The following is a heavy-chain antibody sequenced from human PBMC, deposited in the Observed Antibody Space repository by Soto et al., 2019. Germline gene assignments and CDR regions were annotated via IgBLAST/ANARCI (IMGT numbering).Heavy chain of an antibody. D-gene: IGHD5-12*01. J-gene: IGHJ2*01. V-gene: IGHV1-69*13. CDR1: GGTFSSYT. Sequence: GSSVKVSCKASGGTFSSYTISWVRLAPGQGLEWMGGIIPIFGTANYAQKFQGRVTITADESTSTAYMELSSLRSEDTAVYYCARGNHRWLQLWYFDLWGRGTLVTVSS. CDR2: IIPIFGTA. CDR3: ARGNHRWLQLWYFDL.